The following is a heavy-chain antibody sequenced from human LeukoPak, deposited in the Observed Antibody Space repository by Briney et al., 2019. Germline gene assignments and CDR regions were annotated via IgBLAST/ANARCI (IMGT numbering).Heavy chain of an antibody. CDR2: IIPILGIA. J-gene: IGHJ4*02. CDR1: GGXFSSYV. D-gene: IGHD3-22*01. Sequence: SVKVSCKASGGXFSSYVISWVRQAPGQGLEWLGRIIPILGIANYAQKFQGRVTITADKSTSTAYMELSSPRSEDTAVYYCASPPADYYDSRDYFDYWGQGTLVTVSS. V-gene: IGHV1-69*04. CDR3: ASPPADYYDSRDYFDY.